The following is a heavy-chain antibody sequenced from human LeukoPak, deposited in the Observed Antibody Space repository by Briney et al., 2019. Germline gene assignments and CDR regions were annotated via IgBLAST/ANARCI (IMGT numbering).Heavy chain of an antibody. J-gene: IGHJ5*02. D-gene: IGHD3-3*01. CDR1: GGTFSSYA. CDR3: ARGYDFWSGYGWFDP. CDR2: IIPIFGTA. V-gene: IGHV1-69*05. Sequence: ASVKVSCKASGGTFSSYAISWVRQAPGQGLEWIGGIIPIFGTANYAQKFQGRVTITTDESTSTAYMELSSLRSEDTAVYYCARGYDFWSGYGWFDPWGQGTLVTVSS.